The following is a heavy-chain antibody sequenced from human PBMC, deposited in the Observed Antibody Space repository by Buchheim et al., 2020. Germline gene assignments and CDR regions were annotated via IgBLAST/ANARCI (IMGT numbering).Heavy chain of an antibody. CDR1: GFTFSSYG. Sequence: QVQLVESGGGLVKPGGSLRLSCAASGFTFSSYGMHWVRQAPGKGLEWVAVISYDGSNKYYADSVKGRFTIPRDNSKNTLYRQMNSLRAEDTAVYYGARDRDYSNRFDYWGQGTL. D-gene: IGHD4-11*01. J-gene: IGHJ4*02. CDR3: ARDRDYSNRFDY. CDR2: ISYDGSNK. V-gene: IGHV3-30*03.